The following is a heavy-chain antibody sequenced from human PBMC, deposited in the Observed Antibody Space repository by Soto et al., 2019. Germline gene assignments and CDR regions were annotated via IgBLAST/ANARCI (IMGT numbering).Heavy chain of an antibody. J-gene: IGHJ6*02. CDR2: IYSGGST. CDR1: GFTVSSNY. V-gene: IGHV3-66*01. Sequence: GGSLRLSCAASGFTVSSNYMSWVRQAPGKGLEWVSVIYSGGSTYYADSVKGRFTISRDNSKNTLYLQMNSLRAEDTAVYYCARERIQLYYYYGMDGWGQGTTVTVAS. CDR3: ARERIQLYYYYGMDG. D-gene: IGHD5-18*01.